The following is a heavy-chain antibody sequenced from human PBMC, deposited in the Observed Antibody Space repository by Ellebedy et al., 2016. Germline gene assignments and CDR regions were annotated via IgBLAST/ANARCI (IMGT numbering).Heavy chain of an antibody. CDR2: IYYSGST. CDR1: GGSISSGDYY. Sequence: LRLSXTVSGGSISSGDYYWSWIRQPPGKGLEWIGYIYYSGSTYYNPSLKSRVTISVDTSKNQFSLKLSSVTAADTAVYFCARETYYDSSSHYSDYYYGMDDWGQGTTVTVSS. D-gene: IGHD3-22*01. V-gene: IGHV4-30-4*01. CDR3: ARETYYDSSSHYSDYYYGMDD. J-gene: IGHJ6*02.